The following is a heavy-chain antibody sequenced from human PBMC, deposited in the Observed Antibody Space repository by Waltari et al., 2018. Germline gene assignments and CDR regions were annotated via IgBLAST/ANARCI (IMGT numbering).Heavy chain of an antibody. Sequence: QVQLVQSGAEVKKPGASVKVSCKASGYTFTGYYMHWVRQAPGTGLEWRGRINPNGGVTHYAQRFHARVTMTRDTSISTAYMELSSLRSEDTAVYYCARDRLRPRGIAVANDAFDICGQGTMVTVSS. CDR3: ARDRLRPRGIAVANDAFDI. CDR2: INPNGGVT. V-gene: IGHV1-2*06. J-gene: IGHJ3*02. CDR1: GYTFTGYY. D-gene: IGHD6-19*01.